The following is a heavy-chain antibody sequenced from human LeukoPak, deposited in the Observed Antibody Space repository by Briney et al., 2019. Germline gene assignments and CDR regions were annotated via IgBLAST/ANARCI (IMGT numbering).Heavy chain of an antibody. CDR1: GGSFSGYY. J-gene: IGHJ4*02. CDR2: INHSGST. V-gene: IGHV4-34*01. CDR3: ARRALAVELDY. Sequence: SETLSLTCAVYGGSFSGYYWSWIRQPPGKGLEWIGEINHSGSTNYNPSLKSRVTISVDTSKNQFSLKLSSVTAADTAVYHCARRALAVELDYWGQGTLVTVSS. D-gene: IGHD3-10*01.